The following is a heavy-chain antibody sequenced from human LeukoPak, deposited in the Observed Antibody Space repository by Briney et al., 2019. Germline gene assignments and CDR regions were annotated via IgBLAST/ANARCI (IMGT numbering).Heavy chain of an antibody. CDR3: AKDTLLHYYDSSGYYSRGVFDY. Sequence: GGSLRLSCAASGFTFSSYSMNWVRQAPGKGLEWVSAISGSGGSTYYADSVKGRFTISRDNSKNTLYLQMNSLRAEDTAVYYCAKDTLLHYYDSSGYYSRGVFDYWGQGTLVTVSS. J-gene: IGHJ4*02. CDR1: GFTFSSYS. CDR2: ISGSGGST. D-gene: IGHD3-22*01. V-gene: IGHV3-23*01.